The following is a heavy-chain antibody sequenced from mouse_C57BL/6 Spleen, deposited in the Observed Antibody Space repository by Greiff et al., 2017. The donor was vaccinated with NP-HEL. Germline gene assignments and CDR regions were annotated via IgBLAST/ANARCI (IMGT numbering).Heavy chain of an antibody. CDR2: IYPGSGST. CDR1: GYTFTSYW. J-gene: IGHJ3*01. V-gene: IGHV1-55*01. D-gene: IGHD1-1*01. Sequence: QVQLQQPGAELVKPGASVKMSCKASGYTFTSYWITWVKQRPGQGLEWIGDIYPGSGSTNYNEKFKSKATLTVDTSSSTAYMQLSSLTSEDSAVYYCARYGYYGISPAWFAYWGQGTLVTVSA. CDR3: ARYGYYGISPAWFAY.